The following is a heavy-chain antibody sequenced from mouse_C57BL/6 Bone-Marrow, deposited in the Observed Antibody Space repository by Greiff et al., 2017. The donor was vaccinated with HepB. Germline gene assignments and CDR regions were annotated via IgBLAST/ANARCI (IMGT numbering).Heavy chain of an antibody. CDR3: ARQVLLRPYYFDY. V-gene: IGHV5-17*01. CDR2: ISSGSSTI. Sequence: EVKVVESGGGLVKPGGSLKLSCAASGFTFSDYGMHWVRQAPEKGLEWVAYISSGSSTIYYADTVKGRFTISRDNTKNTLFLQMTSLRSEDTAMYYCARQVLLRPYYFDYWGQGTTLTVSS. CDR1: GFTFSDYG. J-gene: IGHJ2*01. D-gene: IGHD1-1*01.